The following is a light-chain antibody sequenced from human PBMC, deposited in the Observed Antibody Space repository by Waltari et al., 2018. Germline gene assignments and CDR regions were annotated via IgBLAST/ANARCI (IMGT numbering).Light chain of an antibody. Sequence: EIVLTQSPGTLSLSPGERATLSCRASQCVSSSYLAWYQQKPGQDPRRLIYGASSRATGIPDRFSGSGSGTDFTLTISRLEPEDFAVYYCQQYGSSLTVGGGTRVEIK. CDR1: QCVSSSY. CDR3: QQYGSSLT. CDR2: GAS. J-gene: IGKJ4*01. V-gene: IGKV3-20*01.